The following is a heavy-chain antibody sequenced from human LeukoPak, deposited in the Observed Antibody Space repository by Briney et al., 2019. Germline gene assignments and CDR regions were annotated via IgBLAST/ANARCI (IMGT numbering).Heavy chain of an antibody. J-gene: IGHJ3*02. V-gene: IGHV1-46*01. CDR2: ISPSGGST. CDR3: ASGQQLVFAFDI. Sequence: ASVKVSCKAFGYTFTSNYMHWVRQAPGQGPEWMGVISPSGGSTTYAQKFQGRVTLTRDMSTSTDYLELSSLRSEDTAVYYCASGQQLVFAFDIWGQGTMVTVSS. CDR1: GYTFTSNY. D-gene: IGHD6-13*01.